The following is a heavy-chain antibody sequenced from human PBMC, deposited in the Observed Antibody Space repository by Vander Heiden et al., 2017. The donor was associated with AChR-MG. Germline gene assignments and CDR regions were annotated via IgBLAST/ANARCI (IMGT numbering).Heavy chain of an antibody. CDR1: GGSFSGYY. CDR2: INHSGST. Sequence: QVQLQQWGAGLLKPSETLSLTCAVYGGSFSGYYWSWIRQPPGKGLEWIGEINHSGSTNYNPSLKSRVTISVDTSKNQFSLKLSSVTAADTAVYYCARGGLLLQYNWFDPWGQGPLVTVSS. CDR3: ARGGLLLQYNWFDP. D-gene: IGHD3-22*01. J-gene: IGHJ5*02. V-gene: IGHV4-34*01.